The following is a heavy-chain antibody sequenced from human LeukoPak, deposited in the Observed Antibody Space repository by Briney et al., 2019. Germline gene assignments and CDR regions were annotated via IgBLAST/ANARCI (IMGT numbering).Heavy chain of an antibody. CDR2: IYYSGST. V-gene: IGHV4-61*01. CDR1: GYSISSGYY. Sequence: SETLSLTCTVSGYSISSGYYWGWIRQPPGKGLEWIGYIYYSGSTNYNPSLKSRVAISVDTSKNQFSLKLTSVTAADTAVYYCAREVVAAAGTVDYWGQGTLVTVSS. D-gene: IGHD6-13*01. J-gene: IGHJ4*02. CDR3: AREVVAAAGTVDY.